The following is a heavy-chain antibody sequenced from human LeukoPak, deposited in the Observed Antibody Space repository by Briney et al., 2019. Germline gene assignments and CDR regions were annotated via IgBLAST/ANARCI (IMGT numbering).Heavy chain of an antibody. CDR1: GGSISSYY. D-gene: IGHD3-22*01. CDR2: IYHSGST. CDR3: ASQGGRYYYDSSGS. V-gene: IGHV4-59*12. Sequence: SETLSLTCTVSGGSISSYYWSWIRQPPGKGLEWIGYIYHSGSTYYNPSLKSRVTISVDRSKNQFSLKLSSVTAADTAVYYCASQGGRYYYDSSGSWGQGTLVTVSS. J-gene: IGHJ5*02.